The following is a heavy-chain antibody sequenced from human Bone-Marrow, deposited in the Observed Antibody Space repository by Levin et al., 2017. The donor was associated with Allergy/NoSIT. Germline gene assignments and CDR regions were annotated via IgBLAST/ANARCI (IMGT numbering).Heavy chain of an antibody. D-gene: IGHD3-3*01. J-gene: IGHJ4*02. Sequence: PGGSLRLSCAASGFTFSNAWMSWVRQAPGKGLEWVGRIKSKTDGGTTDYAAPVKGRFTISRDDSKNTLYLQMNSLKTEDTAVYYCTTDPRSPSDYDFWSGYFVYWGQGTLVTVSS. V-gene: IGHV3-15*01. CDR2: IKSKTDGGTT. CDR3: TTDPRSPSDYDFWSGYFVY. CDR1: GFTFSNAW.